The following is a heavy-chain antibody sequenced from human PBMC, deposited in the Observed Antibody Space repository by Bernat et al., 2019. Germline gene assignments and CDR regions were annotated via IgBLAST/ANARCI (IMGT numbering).Heavy chain of an antibody. D-gene: IGHD3-16*01. V-gene: IGHV3-33*03. Sequence: QVQLVESGGGVVQPGRSLRLSCAASGFTFSSYGMHWVRQAPGKGLEWVAVIWYDGSNKYYADSVKGRFTISRDNAKNSLYLQMNSLRAEDTAVYYCASVEGVSAEDAFDIWGQGTMVTVSS. CDR2: IWYDGSNK. J-gene: IGHJ3*02. CDR1: GFTFSSYG. CDR3: ASVEGVSAEDAFDI.